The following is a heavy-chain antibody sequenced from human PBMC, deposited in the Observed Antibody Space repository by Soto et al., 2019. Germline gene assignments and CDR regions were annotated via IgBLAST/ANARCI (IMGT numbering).Heavy chain of an antibody. CDR1: GFTLSSYW. D-gene: IGHD6-19*01. Sequence: GGSLRLSCAASGFTLSSYWMNWFRQAPGKGLEWVANIKQDGYEKYYVASVKGRFIISGDNAKNSLYLQMNGLRAEDTAVYYCARDADASGWYHYGMDVWGQGTMVTVSS. CDR2: IKQDGYEK. CDR3: ARDADASGWYHYGMDV. J-gene: IGHJ6*02. V-gene: IGHV3-7*01.